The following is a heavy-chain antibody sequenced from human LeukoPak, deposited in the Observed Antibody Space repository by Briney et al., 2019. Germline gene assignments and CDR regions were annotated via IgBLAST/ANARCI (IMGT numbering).Heavy chain of an antibody. J-gene: IGHJ5*02. CDR3: ARDQYHSSGPNWFDP. CDR2: ISYDGSNK. CDR1: GFTFSSYA. V-gene: IGHV3-30*01. Sequence: GGSLRLSCAASGFTFSSYAMHWVRQAPGKGLEWVAVISYDGSNKYYADSVKGRFTISRDNSKNTLYLQMNSLRAEDTAVYYCARDQYHSSGPNWFDPWGQGTLVTVSS. D-gene: IGHD3-22*01.